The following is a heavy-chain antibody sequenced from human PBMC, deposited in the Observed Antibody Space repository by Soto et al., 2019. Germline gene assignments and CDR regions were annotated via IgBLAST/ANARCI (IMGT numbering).Heavy chain of an antibody. J-gene: IGHJ3*02. V-gene: IGHV4-59*01. Sequence: SETLSLTCTVSGGSISSYYWSWIRQPPGKGLEWIGYIYYSGSTNYNPSLKSRVTISVDTSKNQFSLKLSSVTAADTAVYYCARGFGYCSGGSCYVAFDIWGQGTMVTVSS. CDR1: GGSISSYY. D-gene: IGHD2-15*01. CDR3: ARGFGYCSGGSCYVAFDI. CDR2: IYYSGST.